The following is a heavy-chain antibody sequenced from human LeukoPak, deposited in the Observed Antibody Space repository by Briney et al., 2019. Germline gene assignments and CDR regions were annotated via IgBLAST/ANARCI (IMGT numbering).Heavy chain of an antibody. D-gene: IGHD2-2*01. Sequence: PSETLSLTCAVSGGSISSYYRSWIRQPPGKGLEWIGYIYYSGSTNYNPSLKSRVTISVDTSKNQFSLKLSSVTAADTAVYYCARSLGYCSSTSCYYWFDPWGQGTLVTVSS. CDR2: IYYSGST. J-gene: IGHJ5*02. CDR3: ARSLGYCSSTSCYYWFDP. CDR1: GGSISSYY. V-gene: IGHV4-59*01.